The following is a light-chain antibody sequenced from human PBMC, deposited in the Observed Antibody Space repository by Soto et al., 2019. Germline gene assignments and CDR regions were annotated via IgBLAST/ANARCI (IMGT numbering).Light chain of an antibody. J-gene: IGLJ2*01. CDR3: SSYTTTTTLII. CDR1: SSDFASYNF. V-gene: IGLV2-14*01. CDR2: EVS. Sequence: QSALTQPASVSGSPGQSITISCAGTSSDFASYNFVSWYQHYPDKAPKLIIYEVSNRPSGVSNRFSGSKSGNTASLTISGLQAEDEADYYCSSYTTTTTLIIFGGGTKVTVL.